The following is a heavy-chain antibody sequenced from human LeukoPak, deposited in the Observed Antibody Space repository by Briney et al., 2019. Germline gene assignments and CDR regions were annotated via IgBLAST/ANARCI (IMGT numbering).Heavy chain of an antibody. CDR1: GYTFTSYG. CDR3: ATGQAVAGAFDI. J-gene: IGHJ3*02. CDR2: ISAYNGNT. Sequence: ASVKVSCKASGYTFTSYGISWLRQAPGQGLEWMGWISAYNGNTNYAQKLQGRVTMTTDTSTSTAYMELRSLRSDDTAVYYCATGQAVAGAFDIWGQGTMVTVSS. V-gene: IGHV1-18*01. D-gene: IGHD6-19*01.